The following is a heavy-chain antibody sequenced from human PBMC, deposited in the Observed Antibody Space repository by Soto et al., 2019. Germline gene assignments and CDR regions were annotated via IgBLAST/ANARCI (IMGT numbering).Heavy chain of an antibody. CDR2: INPSGGST. Sequence: ASVKVSCKASGYTFTSYYMHWLRQAPGQGLEWMGIINPSGGSTSYAQKFQGRVTMTRDTSTSTVYMELSSLRSEDTAVYYCARGRSRDIVVVLAATLDFDYWGQGTLVTVSS. J-gene: IGHJ4*02. V-gene: IGHV1-46*01. CDR3: ARGRSRDIVVVLAATLDFDY. D-gene: IGHD2-15*01. CDR1: GYTFTSYY.